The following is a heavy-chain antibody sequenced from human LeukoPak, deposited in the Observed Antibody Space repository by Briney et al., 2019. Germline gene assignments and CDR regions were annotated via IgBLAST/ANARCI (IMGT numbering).Heavy chain of an antibody. D-gene: IGHD4-23*01. Sequence: GESLKISCKGSGYSFSNYWIAWVRQVPGKGLEWMGIIYPGDSDTRYSSSFRGQVTISADKSINTAYLQWSSLEASDTAIYYCARRATTVITPEDWFDPWGQGTLVTISS. J-gene: IGHJ5*02. V-gene: IGHV5-51*01. CDR3: ARRATTVITPEDWFDP. CDR1: GYSFSNYW. CDR2: IYPGDSDT.